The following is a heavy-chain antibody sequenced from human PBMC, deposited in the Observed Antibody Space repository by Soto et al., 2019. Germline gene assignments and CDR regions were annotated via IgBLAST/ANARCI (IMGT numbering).Heavy chain of an antibody. CDR3: VRGGGGGLFDP. V-gene: IGHV3-11*06. CDR1: GFTFGDSY. J-gene: IGHJ5*02. CDR2: ISPGSRYP. Sequence: GGSLRLCCAGSGFTFGDSYMSWIRQAPGKGLERLSYISPGSRYPAYADSVKGRFTISRDNAKRSLYLQMMSLTAEDTAIYYCVRGGGGGLFDPWGQGTMVTVSS. D-gene: IGHD2-15*01.